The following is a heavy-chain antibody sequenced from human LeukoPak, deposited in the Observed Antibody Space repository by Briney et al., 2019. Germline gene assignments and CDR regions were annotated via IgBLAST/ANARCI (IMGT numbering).Heavy chain of an antibody. CDR1: GGSFSGYY. CDR2: INHSGST. V-gene: IGHV4-34*01. CDR3: ARTPYSSGSRRVDY. Sequence: SETLSLTCAVYGGSFSGYYWSWIRQPPGKGLEWIGEINHSGSTNYNPSLKSRVTISVDTSKNQFSLKLSSVTAADTAVYYCARTPYSSGSRRVDYWGQGTLVTVSS. D-gene: IGHD3-22*01. J-gene: IGHJ4*02.